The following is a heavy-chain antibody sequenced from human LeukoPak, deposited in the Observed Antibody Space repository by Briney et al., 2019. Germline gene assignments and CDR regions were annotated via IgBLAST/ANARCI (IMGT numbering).Heavy chain of an antibody. J-gene: IGHJ6*02. D-gene: IGHD3-22*01. CDR3: ARDANYYDSSGYLYYYYGMDI. CDR1: GGSISSSSYY. V-gene: IGHV4-39*07. Sequence: SETLSLTCTVSGGSISSSSYYWGWIRQPPGKGLEWIGSIYYSGSTYYNPSLKSRVTISVDTSKNQFSLKLSSVTAADTAVYYCARDANYYDSSGYLYYYYGMDIWGQGTTVTVSS. CDR2: IYYSGST.